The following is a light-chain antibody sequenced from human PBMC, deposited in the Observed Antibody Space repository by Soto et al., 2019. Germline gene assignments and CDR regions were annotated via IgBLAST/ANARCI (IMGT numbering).Light chain of an antibody. CDR3: QQRSSWPLT. CDR2: DTS. J-gene: IGKJ4*01. Sequence: EIVLPQSQATMSLSPGESSTLSCWASQSVTSYLAWYQQKPGQANRLLIYDTSNRATGIPARFSGSGSGTDFTLTISSLEPEEFAVYYCQQRSSWPLTVGGGTKVDIK. CDR1: QSVTSY. V-gene: IGKV3-11*01.